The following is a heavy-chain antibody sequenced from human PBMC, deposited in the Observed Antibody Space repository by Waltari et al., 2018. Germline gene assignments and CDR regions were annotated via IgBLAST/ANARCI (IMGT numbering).Heavy chain of an antibody. V-gene: IGHV3-74*01. CDR3: RKQLTGTGNY. D-gene: IGHD6-13*01. CDR2: INSDGSST. J-gene: IGHJ4*02. CDR1: GFTFSSYW. Sequence: EVQLVESGGGLVQPGGSLRLSCAASGFTFSSYWMHWVRQAPGKGLVWFARINSDGSSTSYADSVKGRFTISRDNAKNTLYLQMNSLRAEDTAVYYCRKQLTGTGNYWGQGTLVTVSS.